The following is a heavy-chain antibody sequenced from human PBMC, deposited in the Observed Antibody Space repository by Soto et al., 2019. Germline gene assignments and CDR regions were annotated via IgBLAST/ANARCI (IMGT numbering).Heavy chain of an antibody. CDR3: ARDSYSSATH. CDR2: ISSSSLHI. CDR1: GFTFSSYT. Sequence: GGSLRLSCATSGFTFSSYTMTWARQAPGKGLEWVSSISSSSLHIYYAESLKGRFTVSRDNANNSLYLQMNSLRAEDTAVYYCARDSYSSATHWGHGTLVTVSS. D-gene: IGHD4-4*01. J-gene: IGHJ4*01. V-gene: IGHV3-21*01.